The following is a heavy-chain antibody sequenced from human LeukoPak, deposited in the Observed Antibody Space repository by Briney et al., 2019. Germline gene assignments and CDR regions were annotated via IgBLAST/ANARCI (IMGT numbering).Heavy chain of an antibody. CDR3: AKGSPAAAGIVDY. Sequence: SETLSLTCTVSGGSITSYYWSWIRQPPGKGLEWIGYIYYSGSTIYNPSLKSRVTISVDTSKNQFSLKLNLVTAADTAVYYCAKGSPAAAGIVDYWGQGTLVTVSS. CDR2: IYYSGST. J-gene: IGHJ4*02. CDR1: GGSITSYY. V-gene: IGHV4-59*01. D-gene: IGHD6-13*01.